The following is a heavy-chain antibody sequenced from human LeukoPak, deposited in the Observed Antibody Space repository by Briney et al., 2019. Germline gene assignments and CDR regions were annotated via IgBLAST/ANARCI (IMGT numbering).Heavy chain of an antibody. Sequence: GASVKVSCKASGYPFNNYDINWVRQATGQGLEWMGWMNPHSGKTGYAQNFQGRVTMTRDTSISTAYMELSSLRAEDTAVYYCAKSGLNRFDYWGQGTLVTVSS. D-gene: IGHD2-15*01. V-gene: IGHV1-8*01. J-gene: IGHJ4*02. CDR3: AKSGLNRFDY. CDR2: MNPHSGKT. CDR1: GYPFNNYD.